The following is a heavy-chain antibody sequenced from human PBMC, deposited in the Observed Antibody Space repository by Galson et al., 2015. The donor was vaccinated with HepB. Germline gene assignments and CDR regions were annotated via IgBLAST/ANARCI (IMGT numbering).Heavy chain of an antibody. CDR2: IIPIFGTA. V-gene: IGHV1-69*06. CDR3: ARGYSSSWTYNWFDP. Sequence: SCAASGGTFSSYAISWVRQAPGQGLEWMGGIIPIFGTANYAQKFQGRVTITADKSTSTAYMELSSLRSEDTAVYYCARGYSSSWTYNWFDPWGQGTLVTVSS. J-gene: IGHJ5*02. D-gene: IGHD6-13*01. CDR1: GGTFSSYA.